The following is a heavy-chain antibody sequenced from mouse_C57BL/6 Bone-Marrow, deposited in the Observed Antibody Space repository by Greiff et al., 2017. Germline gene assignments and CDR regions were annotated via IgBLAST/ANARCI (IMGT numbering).Heavy chain of an antibody. Sequence: VQLQQPGAELVKPGASVKLSCKASGYTFTSYWMHWVKQRPGQGLEWIGMIHPNSGSTNYNEKFKSKATLTVEKSSSTAFMQLSSLTSEDSAFYYCARKGWDGYYVAWFAYWGQGTLVTVSA. D-gene: IGHD2-3*01. CDR2: IHPNSGST. J-gene: IGHJ3*01. CDR1: GYTFTSYW. CDR3: ARKGWDGYYVAWFAY. V-gene: IGHV1-64*01.